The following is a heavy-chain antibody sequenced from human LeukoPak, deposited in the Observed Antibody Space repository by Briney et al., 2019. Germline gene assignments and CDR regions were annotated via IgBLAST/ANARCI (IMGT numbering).Heavy chain of an antibody. CDR3: ARDDYPAV. J-gene: IGHJ4*02. CDR2: IYYSGST. CDR1: GGSISSYY. Sequence: SETQSLTCTVSGGSISSYYWSWIRQPPGKGLEWIGYIYYSGSTNYNPSLKSRVTISVDTSKNQFSLKLSSVTAADTAVYYCARDDYPAVWGQGTLVTVSS. V-gene: IGHV4-59*01. D-gene: IGHD4/OR15-4a*01.